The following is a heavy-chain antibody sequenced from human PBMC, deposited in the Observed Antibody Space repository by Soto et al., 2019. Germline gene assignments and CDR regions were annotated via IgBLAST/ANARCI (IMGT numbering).Heavy chain of an antibody. J-gene: IGHJ4*02. D-gene: IGHD1-7*01. CDR2: INSGGINI. Sequence: PGGSLRLSCTASGVNLRNYGIHWVRQAPWKGLVWVSRINSGGINIKYADSVKGRFTISRDNARNTLYLQMDSLRVEDTAVYYCLTYTWNYDISVGDSLGQGTLVTVYS. CDR1: GVNLRNYG. V-gene: IGHV3-74*03. CDR3: LTYTWNYDISVGDS.